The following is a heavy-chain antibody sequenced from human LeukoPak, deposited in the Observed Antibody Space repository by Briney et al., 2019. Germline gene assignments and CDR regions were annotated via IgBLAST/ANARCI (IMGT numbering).Heavy chain of an antibody. CDR2: ISSSSSYI. J-gene: IGHJ5*02. D-gene: IGHD2-2*01. CDR1: GFTFSSYS. CDR3: ARERYCSSTSCLNWFDP. Sequence: GGSLRLSCAASGFTFSSYSMNWVRQAPGKGLEWVSSISSSSSYIYYADSVKGRFTISRDNAKNSLYLQMNSLRAEDTAVYYCARERYCSSTSCLNWFDPWGQGTLVTASS. V-gene: IGHV3-21*01.